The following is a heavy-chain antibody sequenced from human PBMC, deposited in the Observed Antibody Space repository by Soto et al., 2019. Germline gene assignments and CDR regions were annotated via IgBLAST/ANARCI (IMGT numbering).Heavy chain of an antibody. D-gene: IGHD1-1*01. CDR3: VLMLERRQPQYFDY. Sequence: QVQLVQSGAEVKKPGSSVKVSCKASVGTFSSYAISWVRQAPGQGLEWMGGIIPIFGTANYAQKFQGRVTITADESTSTAYMELSSLRSEDTAVYYCVLMLERRQPQYFDYWGQGTLVTVSS. CDR2: IIPIFGTA. J-gene: IGHJ4*02. CDR1: VGTFSSYA. V-gene: IGHV1-69*12.